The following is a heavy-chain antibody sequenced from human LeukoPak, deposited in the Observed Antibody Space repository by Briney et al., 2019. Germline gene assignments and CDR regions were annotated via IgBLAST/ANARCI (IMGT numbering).Heavy chain of an antibody. CDR3: AKMSYDFWSGFGY. CDR1: GFTFSSYG. J-gene: IGHJ4*02. D-gene: IGHD3-3*01. V-gene: IGHV3-30*02. Sequence: GGSQRLSCAASGFTFSSYGMHWVRQAPGKGLEWVAFIRYDGSNKYYADSVKGRFTISRDNPKNTLYLQMNSLRAEDTAVYYCAKMSYDFWSGFGYWGQGTLVTVSS. CDR2: IRYDGSNK.